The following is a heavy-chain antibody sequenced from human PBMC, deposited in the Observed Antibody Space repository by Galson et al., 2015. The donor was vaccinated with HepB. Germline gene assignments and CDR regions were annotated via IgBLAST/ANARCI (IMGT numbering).Heavy chain of an antibody. Sequence: SWIRQPPGKGLEWIGYIYYSGSTNYNPSLKSRVTISVDTSKNQFSLKLSSVTAADTAVYYCAATAEGHFDYWGQGTLVTVSS. V-gene: IGHV4-59*01. J-gene: IGHJ4*02. CDR2: IYYSGST. CDR3: AATAEGHFDY. D-gene: IGHD4-11*01.